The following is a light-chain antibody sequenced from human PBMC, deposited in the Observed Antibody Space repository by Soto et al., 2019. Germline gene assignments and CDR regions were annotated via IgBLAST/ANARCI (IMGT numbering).Light chain of an antibody. CDR3: QHYNSYSEA. J-gene: IGKJ1*01. Sequence: DIQMTQSPSTLSVSVGDRVTITCRASQTISSWLAWYQQKPGKAPKLLIYKASTLKSGVPSRFSGSRSGTEFTLTISSLQPDDFATYYCQHYNSYSEAFGHGTKVELK. V-gene: IGKV1-5*03. CDR2: KAS. CDR1: QTISSW.